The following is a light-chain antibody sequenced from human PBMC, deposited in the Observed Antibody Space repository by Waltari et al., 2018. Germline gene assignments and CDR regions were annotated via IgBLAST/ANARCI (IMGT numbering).Light chain of an antibody. CDR3: CSFAGYGIYV. J-gene: IGLJ1*01. Sequence: QSALTQPASVSGSPGQSITISCTAVNSNVDILHLVSWYQHHPGRNPRLLIYEINQRPSGISNRFSGSKSGNTASLTISGLQPEDEADYFCCSFAGYGIYVFGSGTQVSVL. CDR2: EIN. CDR1: NSNVDILHL. V-gene: IGLV2-23*02.